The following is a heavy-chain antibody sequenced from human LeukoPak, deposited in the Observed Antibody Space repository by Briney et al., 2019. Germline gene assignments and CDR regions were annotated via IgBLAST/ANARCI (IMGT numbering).Heavy chain of an antibody. J-gene: IGHJ4*02. CDR2: IYYSGST. CDR3: AISIVGATYYFDY. V-gene: IGHV4-34*01. D-gene: IGHD1-26*01. CDR1: GGSFSGYY. Sequence: SKTLSLTCAVYGGSFSGYYWSWIRQPPGKGLEWIGSIYYSGSTYYNPSLKSRVTISVDTSKNQFSLKLSSVTAADTAVYYCAISIVGATYYFDYWGQGTLVTVSS.